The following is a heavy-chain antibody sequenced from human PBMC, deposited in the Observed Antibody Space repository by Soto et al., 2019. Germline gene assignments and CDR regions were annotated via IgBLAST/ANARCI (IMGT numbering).Heavy chain of an antibody. CDR1: GFTFSSYA. CDR3: ARDSMIFGVVTPYSDY. Sequence: GGSLRLSCAASGFTFSSYAMHWVRQAPGKGLEWVAVISYDGSNKYYADSVKGRFTISRDNSKNTLYLQMNSLRAEDTAVYYCARDSMIFGVVTPYSDYWGQGTLVTVSS. D-gene: IGHD3-3*01. V-gene: IGHV3-30-3*01. J-gene: IGHJ4*02. CDR2: ISYDGSNK.